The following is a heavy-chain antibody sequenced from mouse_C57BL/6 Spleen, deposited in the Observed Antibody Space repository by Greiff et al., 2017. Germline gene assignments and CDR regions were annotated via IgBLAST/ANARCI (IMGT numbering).Heavy chain of an antibody. CDR3: ARGGYGSSFYWYFDV. J-gene: IGHJ1*03. V-gene: IGHV1-63*01. CDR1: GYTFTYYW. Sequence: VQLQQSGAELVRPGTSVKMSCKASGYTFTYYWIGWAKQRPGHGLEWIGDIYPGGGYTNYNEKFKGKATLTADKSSSTAYMQFSSLTSEDSAIYYCARGGYGSSFYWYFDVWGTGTTVTVSS. D-gene: IGHD1-1*01. CDR2: IYPGGGYT.